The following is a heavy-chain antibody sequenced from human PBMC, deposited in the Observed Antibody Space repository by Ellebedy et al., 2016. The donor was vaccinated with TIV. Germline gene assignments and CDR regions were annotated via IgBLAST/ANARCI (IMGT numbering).Heavy chain of an antibody. CDR1: GGSISSSSYY. D-gene: IGHD3-22*01. CDR2: IYYSGST. Sequence: SETLSLTCTVSGGSISSSSYYWGWIRQPPGKGLEWIGSIYYSGSTYYNPSLKSRVTISVDTSKNQFSLKLSSVTAADTAVYYFARARYYYDSSGYLYWYFDLWGRGTLVTVSS. V-gene: IGHV4-39*07. J-gene: IGHJ2*01. CDR3: ARARYYYDSSGYLYWYFDL.